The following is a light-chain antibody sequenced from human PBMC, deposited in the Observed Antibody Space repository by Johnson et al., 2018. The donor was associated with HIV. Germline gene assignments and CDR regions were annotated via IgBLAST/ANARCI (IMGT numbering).Light chain of an antibody. CDR2: ENN. CDR1: SSNIGNNY. J-gene: IGLJ1*01. CDR3: GTWDSRLNVYL. V-gene: IGLV1-51*02. Sequence: QSVLTQPPSVSAAPGQKVTISRSGSSSNIGNNYVSWYQQLPGTAPKLLIYENNKRPSGIPDRFSGSKSGTSATLGITGLQTGDEADYYCGTWDSRLNVYLFGPGTKVTVL.